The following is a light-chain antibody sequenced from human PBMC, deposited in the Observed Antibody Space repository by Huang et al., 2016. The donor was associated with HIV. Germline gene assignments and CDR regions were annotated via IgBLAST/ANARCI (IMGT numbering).Light chain of an antibody. Sequence: EIVMTQSPATLSVSPGERATLSCRASQSISRKLAWYQQKPGQAPRLLIYDASTRAAGIPARFSGSGSGTEFTLTISSLQSEDCAVYYCQQYNNWRTFGQGTKVEIK. CDR1: QSISRK. CDR3: QQYNNWRT. CDR2: DAS. J-gene: IGKJ1*01. V-gene: IGKV3-15*01.